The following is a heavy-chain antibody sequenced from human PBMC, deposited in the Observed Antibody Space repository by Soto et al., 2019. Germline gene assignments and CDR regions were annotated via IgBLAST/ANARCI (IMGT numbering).Heavy chain of an antibody. CDR1: GFTFSSYD. CDR2: IGTAGDT. J-gene: IGHJ3*02. Sequence: QPGGSLRLSCAASGFTFSSYDMHWVRQATGKGLEWVSAIGTAGDTYYPGSVKGRFTISRENAKNSLYLQMNSLRAGDTAVYYCARGYYYGSGTPNPIAFDIWGQGTMVTVSS. CDR3: ARGYYYGSGTPNPIAFDI. D-gene: IGHD3-10*01. V-gene: IGHV3-13*01.